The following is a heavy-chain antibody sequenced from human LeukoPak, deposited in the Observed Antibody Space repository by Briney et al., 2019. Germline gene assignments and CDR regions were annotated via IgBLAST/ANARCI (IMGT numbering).Heavy chain of an antibody. D-gene: IGHD4-23*01. CDR1: GGTFSSYA. CDR3: ATSDLTPYYYYGMDV. V-gene: IGHV1-69*13. CDR2: IIPIFGTA. J-gene: IGHJ6*02. Sequence: ASVKVSCKASGGTFSSYAISWVRQAPGQGLEWMGGIIPIFGTANYAQKFQGRVTITADESTSAAYMELSSLRSEDTAVYYCATSDLTPYYYYGMDVRGQGTTVTVSS.